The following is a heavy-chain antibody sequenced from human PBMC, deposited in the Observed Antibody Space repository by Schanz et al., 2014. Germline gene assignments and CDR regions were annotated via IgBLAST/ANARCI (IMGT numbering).Heavy chain of an antibody. J-gene: IGHJ3*02. CDR3: ARPSGSYFWAFDI. Sequence: DVQVVESGGDLVQPGGSLRLSCAASGFTVGSNYMSWVRQAPGKGLEWVSIIYPDGSTNYGDSMKGRFTVSRDEWKNTLYLQMNSLRGEDSAVYYCARPSGSYFWAFDIWGQGTMVPVSS. V-gene: IGHV3-66*01. D-gene: IGHD3-10*01. CDR2: IYPDGST. CDR1: GFTVGSNY.